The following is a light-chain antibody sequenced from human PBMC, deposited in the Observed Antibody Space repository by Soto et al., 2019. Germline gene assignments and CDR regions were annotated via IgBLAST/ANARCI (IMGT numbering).Light chain of an antibody. J-gene: IGKJ1*01. CDR2: DAS. Sequence: IQMTQSPSTLSASVGCRFTITCRASQSISSWLAWYQQKPGKAPKLLIYDASSLESGVPSRFSGSGSGTEFTLTISSLKPDDFATYYCQQYNSYWTFGQGTKVDIK. CDR1: QSISSW. V-gene: IGKV1-5*01. CDR3: QQYNSYWT.